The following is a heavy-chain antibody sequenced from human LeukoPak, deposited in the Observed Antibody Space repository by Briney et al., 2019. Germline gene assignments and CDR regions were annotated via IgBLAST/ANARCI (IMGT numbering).Heavy chain of an antibody. V-gene: IGHV4-59*12. CDR3: ARLLRVGYCSTTSCNWFDP. D-gene: IGHD2-2*03. J-gene: IGHJ5*02. CDR1: GGSISNYY. CDR2: IYYSGST. Sequence: SETLSLTCTVSGGSISNYYWNYIRQPPGKGLEWIGYIYYSGSTNYNPSLKSRVTISVDTSKNQFSLKLSSVTAADTAVYYCARLLRVGYCSTTSCNWFDPWGQGTLVTVSS.